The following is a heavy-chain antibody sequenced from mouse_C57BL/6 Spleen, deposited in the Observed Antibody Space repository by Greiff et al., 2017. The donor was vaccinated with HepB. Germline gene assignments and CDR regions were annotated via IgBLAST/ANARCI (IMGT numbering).Heavy chain of an antibody. Sequence: VQGVESGPELVKPGASVKISCKASGYSFTSYYIHWVKQRPGQGLEWIGWIYPGSGNTKYNEKFKGKATLTADTSSSTAYMQLRSLTSEDSAVYYCAMNGKGYAMDYWGQGTSVTVSS. CDR1: GYSFTSYY. CDR2: IYPGSGNT. CDR3: AMNGKGYAMDY. V-gene: IGHV1-66*01. J-gene: IGHJ4*01.